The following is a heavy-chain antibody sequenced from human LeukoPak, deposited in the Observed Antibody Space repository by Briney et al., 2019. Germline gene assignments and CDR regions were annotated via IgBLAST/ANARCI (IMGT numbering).Heavy chain of an antibody. D-gene: IGHD3-22*01. CDR2: ISYDGSNK. V-gene: IGHV3-30*04. CDR1: GFTFSSYA. Sequence: GGSLRLSCAASGFTFSSYAMHWVRQAPGKGLEWVAVISYDGSNKYYADSVKGRFTISRDNSKNTLYLQMNSLRAEDTAVYYCAKDHYYDSSGYSGDAFDIWGQGTMVTVSS. J-gene: IGHJ3*02. CDR3: AKDHYYDSSGYSGDAFDI.